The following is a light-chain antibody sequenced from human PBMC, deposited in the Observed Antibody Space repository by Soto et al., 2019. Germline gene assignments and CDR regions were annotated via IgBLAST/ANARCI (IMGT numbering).Light chain of an antibody. CDR2: DIS. Sequence: EIVLKQSPGTLSLSPGERATLSCRASQTIIRTYLAWYQQKPGQAPRLLIYDISTRATGIPDRFSGSGSGTDFTLTINRLEPEDFAVYYCQQYGSSPRTFGQGTKVEIK. V-gene: IGKV3-20*01. J-gene: IGKJ1*01. CDR1: QTIIRTY. CDR3: QQYGSSPRT.